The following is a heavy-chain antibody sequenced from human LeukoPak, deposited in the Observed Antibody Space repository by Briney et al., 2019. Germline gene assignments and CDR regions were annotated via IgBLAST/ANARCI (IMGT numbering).Heavy chain of an antibody. CDR3: ARDRGRSISCPDY. Sequence: PGRSLRLSCAASGFTFSSYGMHWVRQAPGKGLEWVAAIWYDGLNTYYVDSVKGRFTISRDNSKNTLYLQMNSLRDEDTAVYYCARDRGRSISCPDYWGRGTLVTVSS. CDR1: GFTFSSYG. CDR2: IWYDGLNT. J-gene: IGHJ4*02. D-gene: IGHD2-2*01. V-gene: IGHV3-33*01.